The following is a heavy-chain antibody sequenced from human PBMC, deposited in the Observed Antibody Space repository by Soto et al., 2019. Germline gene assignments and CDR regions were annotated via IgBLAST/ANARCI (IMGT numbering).Heavy chain of an antibody. CDR2: INGGNGNT. D-gene: IGHD3-3*01. J-gene: IGHJ4*02. CDR1: GYTFSTYA. CDR3: ARVFLGRFGVDRLDY. V-gene: IGHV1-3*01. Sequence: QVQLLQSGAEVKKPGASVKVSCQAAGYTFSTYAMHWVRQAPGQGLEWMGWINGGNGNTKYSQKFHGRLTVTRDTSAATAYMELSSLTSGDTAVYYCARVFLGRFGVDRLDYWGQGTLVTVSS.